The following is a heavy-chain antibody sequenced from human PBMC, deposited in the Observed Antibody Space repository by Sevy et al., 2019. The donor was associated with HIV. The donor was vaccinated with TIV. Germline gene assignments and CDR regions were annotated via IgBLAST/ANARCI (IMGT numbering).Heavy chain of an antibody. CDR1: GFTFSSYA. CDR3: VKSSTYYYGSGTAHYYYMDV. D-gene: IGHD3-10*01. J-gene: IGHJ6*03. CDR2: ISSNGGST. V-gene: IGHV3-64D*06. Sequence: GGSLRLSCSASGFTFSSYAMHWVRQAPGKGLEYVSAISSNGGSTYYADSVKGRFTIFRDNSKNTLYLQMSSLRAEDTAVYYCVKSSTYYYGSGTAHYYYMDVWGKGTTVTVSS.